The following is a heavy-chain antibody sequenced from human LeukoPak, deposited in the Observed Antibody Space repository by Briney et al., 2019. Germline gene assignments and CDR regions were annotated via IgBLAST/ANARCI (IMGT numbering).Heavy chain of an antibody. D-gene: IGHD6-19*01. CDR3: ARFEVSGWYLFDY. J-gene: IGHJ4*02. Sequence: PSETLSLTCAVYGGSFSGYYWSWIRQPPGKGLEWIGYIYCSGSTNYNPSLKSRVTISVDTSKNQFSLKLSSVTAADTAMYYCARFEVSGWYLFDYWGQGTLVTVSS. V-gene: IGHV4-59*08. CDR2: IYCSGST. CDR1: GGSFSGYY.